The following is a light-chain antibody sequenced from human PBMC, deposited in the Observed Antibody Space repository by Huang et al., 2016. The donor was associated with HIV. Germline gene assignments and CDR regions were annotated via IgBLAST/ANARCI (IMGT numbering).Light chain of an antibody. J-gene: IGKJ5*01. Sequence: DIVMTQSPGSLTVSLGERASINCTSSQPLLSTANNKSYLAWYQQKQRQPPKALIYWASNRDSGVPERFSGSGSGTDFTLTISSLQAEDVALYYCQQYYSASITFGQGTRVEI. CDR3: QQYYSASIT. CDR2: WAS. CDR1: QPLLSTANNKSY. V-gene: IGKV4-1*01.